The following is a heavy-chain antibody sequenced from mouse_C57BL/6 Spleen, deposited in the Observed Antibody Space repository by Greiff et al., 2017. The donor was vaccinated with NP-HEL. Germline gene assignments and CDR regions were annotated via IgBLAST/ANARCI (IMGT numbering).Heavy chain of an antibody. CDR3: ARNRVVATLDY. Sequence: QVQLKESGPELVKPGASVKISCKASGYAFSSSWMNWVKQRPGKGLEWIGRIYPGDGDTNYNGKFKGKATLTADKSSSTAYMQLSSLTSEDSAVYFCARNRVVATLDYWGQGTTLTVSS. CDR2: IYPGDGDT. J-gene: IGHJ2*01. D-gene: IGHD1-1*01. V-gene: IGHV1-82*01. CDR1: GYAFSSSW.